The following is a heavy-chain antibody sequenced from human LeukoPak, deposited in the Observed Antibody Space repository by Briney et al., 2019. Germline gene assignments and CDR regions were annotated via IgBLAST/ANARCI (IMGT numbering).Heavy chain of an antibody. CDR2: IYSGGST. V-gene: IGHV3-66*01. CDR1: GFTVSSNY. D-gene: IGHD6-6*01. CDR3: ARGLYSSSSILDY. Sequence: GGSLRLSCAASGFTVSSNYMSWVRQAPGKGLEWVSVIYSGGSTYYADSVKGRFTISRDNSKSTRYLQMNSLRAEDTAVYYCARGLYSSSSILDYWGQGTLVTVSS. J-gene: IGHJ4*02.